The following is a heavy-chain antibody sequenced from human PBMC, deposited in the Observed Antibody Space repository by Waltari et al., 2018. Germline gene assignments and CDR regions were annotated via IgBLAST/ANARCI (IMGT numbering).Heavy chain of an antibody. D-gene: IGHD1-26*01. Sequence: QLQLQESGPGLVKPSETLSLTCTVSGGSISSSSYYWGWIRQPPGKGLEWIESIYYSGSTQYNPSLRSRVTISVDTSKNQFSLKLSSVTAADTAVYYCARFPPRGTLNWFDPWGQGTLVTVSS. J-gene: IGHJ5*02. CDR2: IYYSGST. CDR3: ARFPPRGTLNWFDP. V-gene: IGHV4-39*07. CDR1: GGSISSSSYY.